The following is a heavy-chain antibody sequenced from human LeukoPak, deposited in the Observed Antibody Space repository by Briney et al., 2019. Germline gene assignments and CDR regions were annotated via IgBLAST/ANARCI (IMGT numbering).Heavy chain of an antibody. V-gene: IGHV3-23*01. CDR3: AKGGNSYDSSGYYNPYYYYYMDV. CDR2: ISGSGGST. D-gene: IGHD3-22*01. J-gene: IGHJ6*03. CDR1: GFTFSSYW. Sequence: PGGSLRLSCAASGFTFSSYWMSWVRQAPGKGLEWVSAISGSGGSTYYADSVKGRFTISRDNSKNTLYLQMNSLRAEDTAVYYCAKGGNSYDSSGYYNPYYYYYMDVWGKGTTVTVSS.